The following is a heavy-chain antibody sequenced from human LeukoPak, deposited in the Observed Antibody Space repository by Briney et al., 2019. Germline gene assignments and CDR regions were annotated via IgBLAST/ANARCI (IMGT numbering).Heavy chain of an antibody. CDR1: GYSFTSYW. CDR2: IYPGDSDT. CDR3: ARLGGSSSTYNWFDP. D-gene: IGHD6-6*01. V-gene: IGHV5-51*01. J-gene: IGHJ5*02. Sequence: ESLKISCKGSGYSFTSYWIGWVRQMPGKGLEWMGIIYPGDSDTRYSPSFQGQVTISADKSISTAYLQRSSLKASDTAMYYCARLGGSSSTYNWFDPWGQGTLVTVSS.